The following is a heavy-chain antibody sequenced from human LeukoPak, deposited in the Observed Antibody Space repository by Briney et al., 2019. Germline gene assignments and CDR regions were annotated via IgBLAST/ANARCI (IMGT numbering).Heavy chain of an antibody. Sequence: SKTLSLTCTVSGASISSSGYCWGWVRQPPGKGLEWIGSICEGRTTYYIPSLKSRIPISIVTSKSQFSLILTSVTAADTAVYYCARDGGHFDIDYWGQGTLVTVSS. CDR1: GASISSSGYC. D-gene: IGHD4-23*01. V-gene: IGHV4-39*07. CDR3: ARDGGHFDIDY. J-gene: IGHJ4*02. CDR2: ICEGRTT.